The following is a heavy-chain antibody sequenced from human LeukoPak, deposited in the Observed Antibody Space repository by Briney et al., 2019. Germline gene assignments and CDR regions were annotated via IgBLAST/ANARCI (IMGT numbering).Heavy chain of an antibody. CDR2: INHSGST. CDR1: GGSFSGYY. CDR3: ARGSNRRQLLAFDY. Sequence: SETLSLTCAVYGGSFSGYYWSWIRQPPGKGLEWIGEINHSGSTNYNPSLKSRVTISVDTSKNQYSLKLRSVTAADAAVYYCARGSNRRQLLAFDYWGQGTLVTVSS. J-gene: IGHJ4*02. V-gene: IGHV4-34*01. D-gene: IGHD2-2*01.